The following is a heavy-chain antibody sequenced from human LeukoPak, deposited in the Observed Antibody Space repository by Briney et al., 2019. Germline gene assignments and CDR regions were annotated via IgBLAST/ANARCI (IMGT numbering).Heavy chain of an antibody. D-gene: IGHD6-13*01. V-gene: IGHV4-59*01. J-gene: IGHJ4*02. CDR2: IYYSGTT. Sequence: ETLSLTCTVSGGSISSYYWSWIRQPPGKGLEWIGYIYYSGTTNYNPSLKSRVAISVDTSKNQFSLKLSSVTAADTAVYYCARGVYIAAAQYGYWGQGTLVTVSS. CDR1: GGSISSYY. CDR3: ARGVYIAAAQYGY.